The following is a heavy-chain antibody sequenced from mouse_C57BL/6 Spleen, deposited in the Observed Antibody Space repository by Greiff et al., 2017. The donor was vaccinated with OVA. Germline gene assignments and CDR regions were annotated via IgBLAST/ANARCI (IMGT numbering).Heavy chain of an antibody. Sequence: VQLQQPGAELVTPGASVKLSCKASGYTFTSYWLHWVKQRPGQGLEWIGMIHPNSGSTNYNEKFKSKATLTVDKSSSTAYMQLSSLTSEDSAVYYCARYREYFYYWGQGTTLTFAS. CDR2: IHPNSGST. J-gene: IGHJ2*01. CDR1: GYTFTSYW. V-gene: IGHV1-64*01. CDR3: ARYREYFYY.